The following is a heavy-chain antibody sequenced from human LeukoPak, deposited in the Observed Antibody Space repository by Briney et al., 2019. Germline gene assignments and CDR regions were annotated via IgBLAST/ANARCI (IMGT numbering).Heavy chain of an antibody. Sequence: GRSLRLSCAASGFTFSSYGMHWVRQAPGKGLEWVAVIWYDGSNKYYADSVKGRFTISRDNSKNTLYLQMNSLRAEDTAVYYCASGFGGGYGGFDYWGQGTLVTVSS. D-gene: IGHD3-16*01. CDR3: ASGFGGGYGGFDY. V-gene: IGHV3-33*01. CDR1: GFTFSSYG. J-gene: IGHJ4*02. CDR2: IWYDGSNK.